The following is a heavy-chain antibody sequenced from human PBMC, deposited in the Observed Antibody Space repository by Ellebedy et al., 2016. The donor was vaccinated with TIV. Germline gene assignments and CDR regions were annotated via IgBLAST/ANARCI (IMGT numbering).Heavy chain of an antibody. CDR3: AGEWMRGMDV. CDR1: GFTFRSYG. D-gene: IGHD2-2*03. Sequence: GESLKISCAASGFTFRSYGMHWVRQAPGKGLEWVAVLWFDGTTKYYADSVKGRFSISRDNSRKTLYLQMNSLRAEDTAVYYCAGEWMRGMDVWGQGTTVTVSS. V-gene: IGHV3-33*01. J-gene: IGHJ6*02. CDR2: LWFDGTTK.